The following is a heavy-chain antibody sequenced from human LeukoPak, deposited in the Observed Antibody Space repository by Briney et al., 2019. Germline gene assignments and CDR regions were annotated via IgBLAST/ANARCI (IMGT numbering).Heavy chain of an antibody. D-gene: IGHD6-6*01. J-gene: IGHJ4*02. CDR2: ISWDGGST. CDR1: GFTFDDYT. CDR3: AIEYSSLNYFDY. V-gene: IGHV3-43*01. Sequence: GGSLRLSCAASGFTFDDYTMHWVRQAPGKGLEWVSLISWDGGSTYYADSVKGRFTISRDNSKNSLYLQMNSLRTEDTALYYCAIEYSSLNYFDYWGQGILVTVSS.